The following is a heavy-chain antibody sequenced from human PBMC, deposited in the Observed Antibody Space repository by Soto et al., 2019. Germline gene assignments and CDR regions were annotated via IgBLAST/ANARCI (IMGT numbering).Heavy chain of an antibody. CDR3: TTIQLWFNNDAFDI. CDR2: IRSKAYGGTT. D-gene: IGHD5-18*01. Sequence: GGSLRLSCTASGFTFGDYAMSWFRQAPGKGLEWVGFIRSKAYGGTTEYAASVKGRFTISRDDSKSIAYLQMNSLKTEDTAVYYCTTIQLWFNNDAFDIWGQGTMVTVSS. CDR1: GFTFGDYA. V-gene: IGHV3-49*03. J-gene: IGHJ3*02.